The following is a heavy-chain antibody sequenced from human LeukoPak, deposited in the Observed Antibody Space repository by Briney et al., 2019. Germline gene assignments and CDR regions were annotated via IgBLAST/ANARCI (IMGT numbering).Heavy chain of an antibody. D-gene: IGHD2-2*01. V-gene: IGHV4-31*03. Sequence: NPSQTLSLTCTVSGGSISSGGYYWSWIRQHPGKGLEWIGYIYYSGSTYYNPSLKSRVTISVDTSKNQFSLKLSSVTAADTAVYYSARSRSDHDAFDIWGQGTMVTVSS. CDR3: ARSRSDHDAFDI. CDR1: GGSISSGGYY. J-gene: IGHJ3*02. CDR2: IYYSGST.